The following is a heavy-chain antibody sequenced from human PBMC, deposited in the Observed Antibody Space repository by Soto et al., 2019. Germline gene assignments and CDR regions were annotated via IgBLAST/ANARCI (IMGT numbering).Heavy chain of an antibody. CDR1: GFTFGDYA. CDR3: TREWAITMIVVVIEFVFDY. D-gene: IGHD3-22*01. Sequence: GGSLRLSCTASGFTFGDYAMSWFRQAPGKGLEWVGFIRSKAYGGTTEYAASVKGRFTISRDDSKSIAYLQMNSLKTEDTAVYYCTREWAITMIVVVIEFVFDYWGQGTLVTVSS. V-gene: IGHV3-49*03. CDR2: IRSKAYGGTT. J-gene: IGHJ4*02.